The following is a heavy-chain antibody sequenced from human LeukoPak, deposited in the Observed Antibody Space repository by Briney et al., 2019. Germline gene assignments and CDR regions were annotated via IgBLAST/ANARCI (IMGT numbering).Heavy chain of an antibody. CDR1: GYTFTSYD. J-gene: IGHJ4*02. CDR2: MNPNSGNT. Sequence: ASVKVSCKASGYTFTSYDINWGRQATGQGLEWMGWMNPNSGNTGYAQKFQGRVTMTRNTSISTAYMELSSLRSEDTAVYYCARGHPSYGGNPYYFNYWGQGTLVTVSS. CDR3: ARGHPSYGGNPYYFNY. V-gene: IGHV1-8*01. D-gene: IGHD4-23*01.